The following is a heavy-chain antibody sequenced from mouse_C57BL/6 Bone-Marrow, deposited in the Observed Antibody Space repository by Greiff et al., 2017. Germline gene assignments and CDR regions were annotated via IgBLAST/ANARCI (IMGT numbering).Heavy chain of an antibody. V-gene: IGHV14-2*01. J-gene: IGHJ4*01. Sequence: EVKLMESGAELVKPGASVKLSCTASGFTFTDYYMHWVKQRTEQGLEWIGRIDPEDGDTKYAPKFQGKATITADTSSNTAYLQLSSLTSEDTAVYYCAPFDDGYYGMDYWGQGTSVTVSS. D-gene: IGHD2-3*01. CDR1: GFTFTDYY. CDR2: IDPEDGDT. CDR3: APFDDGYYGMDY.